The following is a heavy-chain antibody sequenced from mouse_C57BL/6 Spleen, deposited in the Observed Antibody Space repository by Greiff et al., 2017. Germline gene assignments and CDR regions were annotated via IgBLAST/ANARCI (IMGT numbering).Heavy chain of an antibody. CDR3: ARHEELPNYYGSSPYFDY. V-gene: IGHV1-62-2*01. D-gene: IGHD1-1*01. Sequence: QVQLQQSGAELVKPGASVKLSCKASGYPFTEYTIHWVKQRSGQGLEWIGWFYPGSGSITYNEKFKDKATLTADKSSSTVYMELSRLTSEDSAVXLCARHEELPNYYGSSPYFDYWGQGTTLTVSS. CDR1: GYPFTEYT. J-gene: IGHJ2*01. CDR2: FYPGSGSI.